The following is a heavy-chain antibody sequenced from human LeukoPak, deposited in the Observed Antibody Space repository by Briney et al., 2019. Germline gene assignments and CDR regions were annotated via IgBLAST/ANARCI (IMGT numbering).Heavy chain of an antibody. CDR2: IYYSGNT. V-gene: IGHV4-39*07. CDR3: ARRRGRYDDGIDY. J-gene: IGHJ4*02. D-gene: IGHD5-12*01. Sequence: TSETLSLTCTVSGGSINSGSYYWGWIRQPPGKGLEWIGCIYYSGNTYYTPSLKSRVTISVDTSKYQFSLKLSSLTAADTALYYCARRRGRYDDGIDYWGQGTLVTVSS. CDR1: GGSINSGSYY.